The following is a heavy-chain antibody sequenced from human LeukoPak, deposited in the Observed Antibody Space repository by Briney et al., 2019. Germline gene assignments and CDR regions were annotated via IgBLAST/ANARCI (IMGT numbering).Heavy chain of an antibody. V-gene: IGHV4-59*08. CDR2: IYYSGST. CDR3: ARGVRARRGYYYYMDV. D-gene: IGHD3-22*01. CDR1: GGSISSYY. J-gene: IGHJ6*03. Sequence: PSETLSLTCTVSGGSISSYYWSWIRQPPGKVLEWIGYIYYSGSTNYNPSLKSRISISVDTSKNQFSLKLSSVTAADTAVYYCARGVRARRGYYYYMDVWGKGTTVTVSS.